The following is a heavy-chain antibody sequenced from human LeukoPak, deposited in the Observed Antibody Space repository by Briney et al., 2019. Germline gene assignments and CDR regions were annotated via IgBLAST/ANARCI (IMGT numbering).Heavy chain of an antibody. CDR3: ARELPREVTLDY. CDR2: IFTDGSTT. D-gene: IGHD2-21*02. V-gene: IGHV3-74*01. CDR1: EFNFFSFG. J-gene: IGHJ4*01. Sequence: TGGSLRLSCVASEFNFFSFGMQWVRQAPGKGLVWVSRIFTDGSTTSYADSVKSRFTISRDNAKNTLYLQMNSLRAEDTAVYYCARELPREVTLDYWGKGTLVTVSP.